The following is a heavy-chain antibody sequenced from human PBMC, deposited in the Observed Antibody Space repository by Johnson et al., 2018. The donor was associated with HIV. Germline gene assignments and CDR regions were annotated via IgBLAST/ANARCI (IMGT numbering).Heavy chain of an antibody. Sequence: QEQLVESGGGVVQPGRSLRLSCAASGFTFSSYAMHWVRQAPGKGLEWVAVISYDGSNKYYAVSVKGRFTISRDNSKNTLYLQMNSLRAEDTAVYYCAKNSAAFDIWGQGTMVTVSS. CDR2: ISYDGSNK. CDR3: AKNSAAFDI. CDR1: GFTFSSYA. D-gene: IGHD2/OR15-2a*01. V-gene: IGHV3-30-3*01. J-gene: IGHJ3*02.